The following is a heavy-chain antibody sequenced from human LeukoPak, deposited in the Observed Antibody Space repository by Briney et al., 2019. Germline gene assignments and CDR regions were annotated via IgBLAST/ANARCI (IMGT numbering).Heavy chain of an antibody. Sequence: GGSLRLSCAASGFTFSNYAMSWVRQAPGRGLEWVSAISGSGGSTYYADSVKGRFTISRDSSKNTLYLQMNSLRAEDTAVYYCAKGGGGDLYYYYYMDVWGKGTTVTVSS. D-gene: IGHD2-15*01. CDR2: ISGSGGST. J-gene: IGHJ6*03. CDR3: AKGGGGDLYYYYYMDV. CDR1: GFTFSNYA. V-gene: IGHV3-23*01.